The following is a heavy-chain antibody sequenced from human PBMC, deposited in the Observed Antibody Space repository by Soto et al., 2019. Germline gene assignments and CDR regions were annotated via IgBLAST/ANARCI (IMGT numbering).Heavy chain of an antibody. V-gene: IGHV3-30*18. J-gene: IGHJ3*02. CDR2: ISYEGSNK. D-gene: IGHD6-19*01. CDR1: EVTFSSYG. CDR3: AKVRYSSEPM. Sequence: QVQLVESGGGVVHPGRALRLSCAASEVTFSSYGMYWVRQAPCKELEWVASISYEGSNKYYAEYVKRRFTIYRDSSKSKLYLQMKGLRTEDTPVYYCAKVRYSSEPMWGQGKLVNVSS.